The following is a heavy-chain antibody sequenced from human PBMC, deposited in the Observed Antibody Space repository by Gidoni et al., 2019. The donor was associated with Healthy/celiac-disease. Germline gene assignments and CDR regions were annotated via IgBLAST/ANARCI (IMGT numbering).Heavy chain of an antibody. CDR3: ARGDSSGYNPFDY. CDR1: GFTFSSYG. CDR2: IWYDGSNK. J-gene: IGHJ4*02. D-gene: IGHD3-22*01. V-gene: IGHV3-33*01. Sequence: QVQLVESGGGVVQPGRSLRLSCAASGFTFSSYGMHWVRQAPGKGLEWVAVIWYDGSNKYYADSVKGRFTISRDNSKNTLYLQMNSLRAEDTAVYYCARGDSSGYNPFDYWGQGTLVTVSS.